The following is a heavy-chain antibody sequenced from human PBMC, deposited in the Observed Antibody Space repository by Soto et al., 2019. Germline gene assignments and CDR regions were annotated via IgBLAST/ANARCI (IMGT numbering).Heavy chain of an antibody. V-gene: IGHV1-46*01. Sequence: ASVKVSCKASGYTFTNYYVQWVRQAPGQGLEWMGVIHPDGGHTTYSQKFQDRVTMTRDTFTSTIYMELSSLRSEDAAVYYCARGDNDYWGQGTLVTVSS. J-gene: IGHJ4*02. CDR3: ARGDNDY. CDR2: IHPDGGHT. CDR1: GYTFTNYY.